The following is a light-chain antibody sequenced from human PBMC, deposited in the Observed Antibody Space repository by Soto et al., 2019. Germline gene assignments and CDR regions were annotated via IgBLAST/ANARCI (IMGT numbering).Light chain of an antibody. J-gene: IGKJ1*01. CDR2: GAS. Sequence: EIVMKQSPATLYVSPGERATLSCRASQSVSSNLAWYQQKPGQAPRLLIYGASTRATGIPARFGGSRSGTEFTLTISSLQSEDFAVYYCQQYNNWPWTFGQGTKVEIK. CDR1: QSVSSN. V-gene: IGKV3-15*01. CDR3: QQYNNWPWT.